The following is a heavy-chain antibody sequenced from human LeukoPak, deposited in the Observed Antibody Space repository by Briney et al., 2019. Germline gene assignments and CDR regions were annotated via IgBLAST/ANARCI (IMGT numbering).Heavy chain of an antibody. Sequence: PSETLSLTCAVYGGSSSGYYWSWIRQPPGKGLEWIGEINHSGSTNYNPSLKSRVTISVDTSKTQFSLKLSSVTAADTAVYYCARRYGSGSYSWFDPWGQGTLVTVSS. J-gene: IGHJ5*02. CDR1: GGSSSGYY. V-gene: IGHV4-34*01. CDR3: ARRYGSGSYSWFDP. D-gene: IGHD3-10*01. CDR2: INHSGST.